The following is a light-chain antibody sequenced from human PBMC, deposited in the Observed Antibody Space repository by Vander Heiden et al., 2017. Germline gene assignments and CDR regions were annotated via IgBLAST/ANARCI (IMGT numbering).Light chain of an antibody. CDR2: GNN. CDR1: SSNIGAHYD. CDR3: QSYDSSLSGWV. Sequence: QSVLTQPPSVSGAPGQRVTISCTGSSSNIGAHYDVHWYQQLPGTAPKLLICGNNNRPSGVPDRFSGSKSGTSASLAITGLQAEDETDYYCQSYDSSLSGWVFGGGTKLTVL. V-gene: IGLV1-40*01. J-gene: IGLJ3*02.